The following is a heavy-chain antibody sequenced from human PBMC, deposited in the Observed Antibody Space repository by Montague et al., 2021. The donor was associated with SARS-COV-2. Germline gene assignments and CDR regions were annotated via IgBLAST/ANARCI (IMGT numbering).Heavy chain of an antibody. CDR1: GFPFSSYP. CDR3: ARDMIRGAPDYFDY. CDR2: ISYDGKVK. J-gene: IGHJ4*02. V-gene: IGHV3-30*04. Sequence: SRRLSCAASGFPFSSYPMHWFRQAPGKGLDWVAVISYDGKVKVYADSVKGRFTISRDDSKSTLYLQMNSLKTEDTAVYYCARDMIRGAPDYFDYWGQGTLVTVSS. D-gene: IGHD3-10*01.